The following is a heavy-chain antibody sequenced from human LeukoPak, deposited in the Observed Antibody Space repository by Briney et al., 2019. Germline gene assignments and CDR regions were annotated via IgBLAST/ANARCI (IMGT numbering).Heavy chain of an antibody. V-gene: IGHV3-7*01. Sequence: GGSLRLSCAVSGFTFSSYWMNWVRQAPGKGLGWVASIRMDGVEKTYVDSVKGRFTISRDNTYNSLYLQMSSLRVEDTAVYFCARDGAPPGLYFDLWGRGTLVTVSS. CDR1: GFTFSSYW. CDR2: IRMDGVEK. D-gene: IGHD6-13*01. CDR3: ARDGAPPGLYFDL. J-gene: IGHJ4*01.